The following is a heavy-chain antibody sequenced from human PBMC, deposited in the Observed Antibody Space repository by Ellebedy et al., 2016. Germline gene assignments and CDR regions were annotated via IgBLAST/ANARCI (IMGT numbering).Heavy chain of an antibody. D-gene: IGHD6-6*01. CDR3: APRAIAAPK. CDR1: ELNFGNYS. CDR2: IYSGGDT. J-gene: IGHJ4*02. Sequence: GESLKISCTASELNFGNYSMSWVRQAPGKGLEWVSLIYSGGDTSYADSVKGRFTISRDSSRNTLYLQMNSLRAEDTAVYYCAPRAIAAPKWGQGTLVTVSS. V-gene: IGHV3-53*01.